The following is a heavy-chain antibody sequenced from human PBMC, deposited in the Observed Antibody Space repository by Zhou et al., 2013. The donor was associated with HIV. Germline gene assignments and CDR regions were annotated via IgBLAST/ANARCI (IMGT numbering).Heavy chain of an antibody. CDR3: ARGWDYDGSGYYYLDY. V-gene: IGHV1-18*01. CDR2: ISTYNGNT. Sequence: QIQLVQSGAEVKKPGASVKVSCKASGYTFTTYGITWVRQAPGQGLEWMGWISTYNGNTNYAQKLQGRVTMTTDTSTSTAYMELGSLRSDDTAVYYCARGWDYDGSGYYYLDYWGQGTLVTVSS. D-gene: IGHD3-22*01. CDR1: GYTFTTYG. J-gene: IGHJ4*02.